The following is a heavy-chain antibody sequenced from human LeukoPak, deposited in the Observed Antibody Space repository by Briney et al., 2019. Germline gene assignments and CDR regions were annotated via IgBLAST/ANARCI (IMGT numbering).Heavy chain of an antibody. V-gene: IGHV1-69*05. CDR3: ARARWFGELSYYYYMDV. D-gene: IGHD3-10*01. Sequence: ASVKVSCKASGGTFSSYAISWVRQAPGQGLEWMGGIIPIFGTANYAQKFQGRVTITTDESTSTAYMELSSLRSEDTAVYYCARARWFGELSYYYYMDVWGKGTTVTVSS. CDR1: GGTFSSYA. J-gene: IGHJ6*03. CDR2: IIPIFGTA.